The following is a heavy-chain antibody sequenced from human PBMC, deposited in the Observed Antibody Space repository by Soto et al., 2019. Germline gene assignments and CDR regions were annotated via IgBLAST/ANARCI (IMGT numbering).Heavy chain of an antibody. D-gene: IGHD5-18*01. CDR3: AKSLEAIQLWLPCDY. CDR2: ISGSGGST. V-gene: IGHV3-23*01. J-gene: IGHJ4*02. CDR1: GFTFSSYA. Sequence: TGGSLRLSCAASGFTFSSYAMSWVRQAPGKGLEWVSAISGSGGSTYYADSVKGRFTISRDNSKNTLYLQMNSLRAEDTAVYYCAKSLEAIQLWLPCDYWGQGTLVTVSS.